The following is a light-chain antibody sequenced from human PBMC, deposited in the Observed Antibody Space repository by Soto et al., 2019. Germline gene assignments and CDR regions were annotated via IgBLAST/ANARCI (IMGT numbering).Light chain of an antibody. CDR2: DVI. Sequence: QSVLPHPRSVSWSPGHSFTISFTGTISYVGGYNFVSWFQQHPGKAHKLIIYDVIKRPSVVPHPFSCSKSGKTASLTISGLQAEDEADYFCCSYAGSYTHGFATGTKVPVL. V-gene: IGLV2-11*01. CDR1: ISYVGGYNF. J-gene: IGLJ1*01. CDR3: CSYAGSYTHG.